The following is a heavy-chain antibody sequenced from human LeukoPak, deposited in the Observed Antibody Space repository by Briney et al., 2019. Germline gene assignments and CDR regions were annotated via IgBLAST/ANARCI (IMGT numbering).Heavy chain of an antibody. J-gene: IGHJ3*02. V-gene: IGHV1-69*01. CDR2: IIPIFGTA. Sequence: SVKVSCKASGGTFSSYAISWVRQAPGQGLEWMGGIIPIFGTANYAQKFQGRVTITADESTSTAHMELSSLRSEDTAVYYCARVVGIAAAAADAFDIWGQGTMVTVSS. CDR1: GGTFSSYA. D-gene: IGHD6-13*01. CDR3: ARVVGIAAAAADAFDI.